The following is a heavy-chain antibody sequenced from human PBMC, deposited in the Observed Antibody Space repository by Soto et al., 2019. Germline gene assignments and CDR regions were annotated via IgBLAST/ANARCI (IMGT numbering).Heavy chain of an antibody. CDR2: INHSGST. CDR3: ARVLRFLEWFNPLAFDI. D-gene: IGHD3-3*01. CDR1: GGCWGGYY. V-gene: IGHV4-34*01. Sequence: LSLACTVYGGCWGGYYWSWIREPPGKRLEWIGEINHSGSTNYNPSLKSRVTISVDTSKNQFSLKLSSVTAADTAVYYCARVLRFLEWFNPLAFDIWGQGTMVTVSS. J-gene: IGHJ3*02.